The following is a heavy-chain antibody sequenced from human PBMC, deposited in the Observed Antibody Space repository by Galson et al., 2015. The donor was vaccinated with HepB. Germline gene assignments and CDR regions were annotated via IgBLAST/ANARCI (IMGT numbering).Heavy chain of an antibody. CDR2: IIPMLGIA. CDR1: GGTFSSYT. D-gene: IGHD1-26*01. V-gene: IGHV1-69*02. J-gene: IGHJ4*02. Sequence: SVKVSCKASGGTFSSYTISWVRQAPGQGLEWMGRIIPMLGIANYAQKFQGRVTITADKSTSTAYMELSSLRSEDTAVYYCARVGYSGSYLYWGQGTLVTVSS. CDR3: ARVGYSGSYLY.